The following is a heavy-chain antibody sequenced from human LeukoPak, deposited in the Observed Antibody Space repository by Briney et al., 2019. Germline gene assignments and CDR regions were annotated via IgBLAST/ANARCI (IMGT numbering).Heavy chain of an antibody. D-gene: IGHD1-26*01. CDR3: ARHRGGRLAFDY. Sequence: PSETLSLTCTVSGGSISSNSYYSGWIRLPPGKGLEWIGSIYYSGITYYNPSLKSRVTISVDTSKNQFSLKLSSVTAAGTAVYYCARHRGGRLAFDYWGQGTLVTVSS. CDR2: IYYSGIT. V-gene: IGHV4-39*01. J-gene: IGHJ4*02. CDR1: GGSISSNSYY.